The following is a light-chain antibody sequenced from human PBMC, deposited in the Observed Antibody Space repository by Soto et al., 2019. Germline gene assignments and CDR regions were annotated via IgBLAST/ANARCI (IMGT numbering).Light chain of an antibody. CDR3: KQYGSSPST. CDR1: QSVSSNY. J-gene: IGKJ3*01. V-gene: IGKV3-20*01. CDR2: GAS. Sequence: EIVLTQSPGTLSVSPVERATLSCRASQSVSSNYLSWYQQRPGQAPRXLIYGASSRATGIPDRFSGGGSGTDFTLTTSRLEPEDFAVYYCKQYGSSPSTFGPGTKVDIK.